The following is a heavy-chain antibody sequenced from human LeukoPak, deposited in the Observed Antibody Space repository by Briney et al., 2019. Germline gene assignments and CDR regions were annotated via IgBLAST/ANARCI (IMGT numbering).Heavy chain of an antibody. CDR2: IYTSGST. D-gene: IGHD1-14*01. CDR3: ARDLFSVGRHNWFDP. V-gene: IGHV4-4*07. J-gene: IGHJ5*02. CDR1: GGSISSYY. Sequence: SETLSLTCTVSGGSISSYYWSWIRQPAGKGLEWIGRIYTSGSTNYNPSLKSRVTMSVDTSKNQFSLKLSSVTAADTAVYYCARDLFSVGRHNWFDPWGQGTLVTVSS.